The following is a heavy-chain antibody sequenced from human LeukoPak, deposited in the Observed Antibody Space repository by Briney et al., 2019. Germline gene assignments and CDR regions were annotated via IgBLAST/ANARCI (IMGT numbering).Heavy chain of an antibody. CDR2: MIPIFGTA. CDR1: GGTFSSYA. Sequence: SVKVSCKASGGTFSSYAISWVRQAPGQGLEWMGGMIPIFGTANYAQKFQGKVTITANEYTSTAYMELSSLRSEDTAVYYCARSLGYCSSTSCVNFNFDYWGQGTLVTVFS. CDR3: ARSLGYCSSTSCVNFNFDY. J-gene: IGHJ4*02. D-gene: IGHD2-2*01. V-gene: IGHV1-69*01.